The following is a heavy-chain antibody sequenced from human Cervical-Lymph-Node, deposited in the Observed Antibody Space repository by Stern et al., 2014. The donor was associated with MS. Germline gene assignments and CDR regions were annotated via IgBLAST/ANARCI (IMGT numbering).Heavy chain of an antibody. D-gene: IGHD6-6*01. CDR1: GFTFSSYD. J-gene: IGHJ4*02. CDR2: IGTAGDT. V-gene: IGHV3-13*01. CDR3: ARGGSSSSVFDY. Sequence: EVQLVESGGGLVQPGGSLRLSCAASGFTFSSYDMHWVRQATGKALEWVSAIGTAGDTYYPGSVKGRFTISRENAKNSLYLQMNSLRAGDTAVYYCARGGSSSSVFDYWGQGTLVTVSS.